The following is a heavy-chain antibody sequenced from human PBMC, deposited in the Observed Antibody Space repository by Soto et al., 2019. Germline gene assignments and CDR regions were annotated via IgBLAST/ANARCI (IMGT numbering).Heavy chain of an antibody. Sequence: ASVKVSCKASGYTFTNHGISWVRQAPGQGLEWVGWVSGYNDKTKSAQKFQGRVTMTTDTSTSTAYMELRSLRSDDTAVYYCARDFYPVSYFFDYWGQGTLVTVSS. J-gene: IGHJ4*02. CDR2: VSGYNDKT. CDR1: GYTFTNHG. CDR3: ARDFYPVSYFFDY. V-gene: IGHV1-18*04.